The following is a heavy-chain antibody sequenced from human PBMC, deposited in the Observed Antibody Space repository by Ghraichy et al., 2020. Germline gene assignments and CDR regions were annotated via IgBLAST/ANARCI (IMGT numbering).Heavy chain of an antibody. J-gene: IGHJ4*02. CDR3: ARGFPHYYDSSGYYYYFDY. D-gene: IGHD3-22*01. CDR2: IIPIFGTA. Sequence: SVKVSCKASGGTFSSYAISWVRQAPGQGLEWMGGIIPIFGTANYAQKFQGRVTITADKSTSTAYMELSSLRSEDTAVYYCARGFPHYYDSSGYYYYFDYWGQGTLVTVSS. CDR1: GGTFSSYA. V-gene: IGHV1-69*06.